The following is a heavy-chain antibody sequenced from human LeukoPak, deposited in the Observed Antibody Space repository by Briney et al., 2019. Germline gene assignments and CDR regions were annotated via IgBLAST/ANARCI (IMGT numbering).Heavy chain of an antibody. CDR1: GYTFTSYG. CDR3: ARSSIQLWFPPLDY. V-gene: IGHV1-18*01. Sequence: GASVKVSCKASGYTFTSYGISWVRQAPGQGLEWMGWISVYNGNTNYAQKFQGRVTMTRDTSISTAYMELSRLRSDDTAVYYCARSSIQLWFPPLDYWGQGTLVTVSS. CDR2: ISVYNGNT. J-gene: IGHJ4*02. D-gene: IGHD5-18*01.